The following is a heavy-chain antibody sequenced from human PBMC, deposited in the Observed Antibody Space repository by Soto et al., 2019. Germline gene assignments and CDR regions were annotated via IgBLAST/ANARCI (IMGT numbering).Heavy chain of an antibody. CDR3: AHSFIDTPLGGPSYYYGMEV. V-gene: IGHV2-5*02. CDR2: IYWDADK. Sequence: QITLEESGPTLVKPTQTLTLTCTFSGFSLSTRGVGVGWIRQPPGKALEWLALIYWDADKRYRPSLRSRITITKEACKNRVVLTMTNMDPVDTATYYCAHSFIDTPLGGPSYYYGMEVWGQGTTVTVSS. CDR1: GFSLSTRGVG. D-gene: IGHD2-15*01. J-gene: IGHJ6*02.